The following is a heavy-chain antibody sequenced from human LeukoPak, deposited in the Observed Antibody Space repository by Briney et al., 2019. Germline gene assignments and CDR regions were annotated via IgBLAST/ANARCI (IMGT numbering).Heavy chain of an antibody. Sequence: SETLSLTCTVSGGSISISSYYWGWIRQPPGKGLEWIGYIYYSGSTNYNPSLKSRVTISIDTSKNQFSLKLSSVTAADTAVYYCARKPTVTTVDYWGQGTLVTVSS. CDR2: IYYSGST. D-gene: IGHD4-11*01. CDR3: ARKPTVTTVDY. J-gene: IGHJ4*02. V-gene: IGHV4-61*05. CDR1: GGSISISSYY.